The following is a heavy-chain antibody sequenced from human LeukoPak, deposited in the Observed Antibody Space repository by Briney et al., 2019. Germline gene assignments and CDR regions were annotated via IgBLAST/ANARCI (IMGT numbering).Heavy chain of an antibody. CDR1: GFTFSDYY. D-gene: IGHD3-3*01. Sequence: PGGSLRLSCAASGFTFSDYYMSWIRQAPGKGLEWVSYISSSGSTIYYADSVKGRFTISRDNSKNTLYLQMNSLRAEDTAVYYCAKSDFWRADYYYYYMDVWGKGTTVTVSS. V-gene: IGHV3-11*01. CDR3: AKSDFWRADYYYYYMDV. J-gene: IGHJ6*03. CDR2: ISSSGSTI.